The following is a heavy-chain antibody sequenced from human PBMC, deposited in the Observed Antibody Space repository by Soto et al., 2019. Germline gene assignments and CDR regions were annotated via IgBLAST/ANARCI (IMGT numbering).Heavy chain of an antibody. CDR2: INPSGGST. D-gene: IGHD6-13*01. V-gene: IGHV1-46*01. CDR1: GYTFTSYY. J-gene: IGHJ5*02. Sequence: ASVKVSCKASGYTFTSYYMHWVLQAPGQGLEWMGIINPSGGSTSYAQKFQGRVTMSRDTSTRTVYMELSSLRSEDTAVYYCARGRPVAAAGREVNWFDPWGQGTLVTVSS. CDR3: ARGRPVAAAGREVNWFDP.